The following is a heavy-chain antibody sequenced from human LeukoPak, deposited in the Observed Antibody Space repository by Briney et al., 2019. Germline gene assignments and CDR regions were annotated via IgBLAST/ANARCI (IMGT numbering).Heavy chain of an antibody. V-gene: IGHV4-59*12. Sequence: SETLSLTCTVSGGSISSYYWSWIRQPPGKGLEWIGYIYYSGSTNYNPSLKSRVTISVDTSKNQFSLKLSSVTAADTAVYYCARTGDIVVVPAANDAFDIWGQGTMVTVSS. CDR2: IYYSGST. J-gene: IGHJ3*02. CDR1: GGSISSYY. CDR3: ARTGDIVVVPAANDAFDI. D-gene: IGHD2-2*01.